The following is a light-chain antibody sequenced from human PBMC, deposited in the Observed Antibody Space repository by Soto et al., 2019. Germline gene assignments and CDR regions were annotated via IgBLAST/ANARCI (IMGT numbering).Light chain of an antibody. CDR2: DVN. J-gene: IGLJ2*01. CDR3: TSWTTSTTMI. Sequence: QLVLTQPASVSGSPGQSITISCTGTSSDIGAYNFVSWCQQHPGKAPKLMLYDVNIRPSGVSNRFSGSKSGNTASLTISGLQAEDEADYYCTSWTTSTTMIFGGGTKVTVL. V-gene: IGLV2-14*03. CDR1: SSDIGAYNF.